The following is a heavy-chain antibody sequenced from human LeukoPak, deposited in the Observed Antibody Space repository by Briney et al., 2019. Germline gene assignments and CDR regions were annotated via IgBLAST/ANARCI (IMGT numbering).Heavy chain of an antibody. D-gene: IGHD2-21*02. J-gene: IGHJ4*02. V-gene: IGHV3-48*02. CDR2: ISSSSSTI. CDR1: GFTFSNAW. Sequence: GGSLRLSCAASGFTFSNAWMNWVRQAPGKGLEWVSYISSSSSTIYYADSVKGRFTISRDNAKNSLYLQMNSLRDEDTAVYYCARVEPLAYCGGDCYSGFLFDYWGQGTLVTVSS. CDR3: ARVEPLAYCGGDCYSGFLFDY.